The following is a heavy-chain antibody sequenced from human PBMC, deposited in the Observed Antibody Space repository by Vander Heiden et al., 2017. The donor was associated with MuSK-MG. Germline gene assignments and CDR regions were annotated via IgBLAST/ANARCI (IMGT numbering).Heavy chain of an antibody. CDR2: MNPNSGNT. J-gene: IGHJ3*02. CDR1: GYTFTSYG. D-gene: IGHD1-1*01. V-gene: IGHV1-8*01. Sequence: QVQLVQSGAEVKKLGASVKVSCKASGYTFTSYGINWVRQATGQGLEWMGWMNPNSGNTGYAQKFQGRVTMTRNTSITTAYMELSSLRSEDTAVYYCARPLGTTNAFDIWGQGTMVTVSS. CDR3: ARPLGTTNAFDI.